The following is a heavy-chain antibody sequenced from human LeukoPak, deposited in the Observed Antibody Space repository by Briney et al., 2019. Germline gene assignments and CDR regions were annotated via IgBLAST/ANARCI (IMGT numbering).Heavy chain of an antibody. V-gene: IGHV1-69*13. D-gene: IGHD3-22*01. Sequence: SVKVSCKASGGTFSSYAISWVRQAPGQGLEWMGGIIPIFGTANYAQKFQGRVTITADESTSTAYMELSSLRSEDTAVYYCASSSKQIVVVHFDYWGQGTLVTVSS. J-gene: IGHJ4*02. CDR3: ASSSKQIVVVHFDY. CDR2: IIPIFGTA. CDR1: GGTFSSYA.